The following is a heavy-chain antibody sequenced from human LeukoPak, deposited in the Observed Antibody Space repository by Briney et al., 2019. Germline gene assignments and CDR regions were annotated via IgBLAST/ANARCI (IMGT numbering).Heavy chain of an antibody. CDR1: GGTFSSYA. CDR2: IIPIFGTA. CDR3: ARGGDIVVVPAAMHYYYGMDV. V-gene: IGHV1-69*01. D-gene: IGHD2-2*01. Sequence: GASVKVSCKASGGTFSSYAISWVRQAPGQGLEWMGGIIPIFGTANYAQKFQGRVTITADESTSTAYMELSSLRSEDTAVYYCARGGDIVVVPAAMHYYYGMDVWGKGTTVTVSS. J-gene: IGHJ6*04.